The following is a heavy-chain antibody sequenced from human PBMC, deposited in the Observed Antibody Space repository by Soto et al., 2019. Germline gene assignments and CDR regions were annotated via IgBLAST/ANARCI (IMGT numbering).Heavy chain of an antibody. J-gene: IGHJ5*02. CDR1: GGSFSGYY. Sequence: SETLSLTCAVYGGSFSGYYWSWIRQPPGKGLEWIGEINHSGSTNYNPSLKSRVTISVDTSKNQFSLKLSSVTAADTAVYYCARGPPYYYGSRSFHGGSWFDPWGQGTLVTVSS. V-gene: IGHV4-34*01. CDR2: INHSGST. D-gene: IGHD3-10*01. CDR3: ARGPPYYYGSRSFHGGSWFDP.